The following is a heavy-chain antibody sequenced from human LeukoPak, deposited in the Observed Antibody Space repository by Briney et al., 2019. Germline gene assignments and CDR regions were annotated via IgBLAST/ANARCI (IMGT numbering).Heavy chain of an antibody. CDR3: ARAYHGSGSFSLLFDP. J-gene: IGHJ5*02. CDR2: IYYSGIT. CDR1: GGSISSNY. V-gene: IGHV4-59*01. Sequence: PSGTLSLTCTVSGGSISSNYWSWVRQPPGKGLEWIGYIYYSGITNNNPSLKSRVTISVDTSKNQFSLKLSSVTAADTAVYYCARAYHGSGSFSLLFDPWGQGTLVTVSS. D-gene: IGHD3-10*01.